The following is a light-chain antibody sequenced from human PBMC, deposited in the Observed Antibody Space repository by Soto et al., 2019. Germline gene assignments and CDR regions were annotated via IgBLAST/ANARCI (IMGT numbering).Light chain of an antibody. Sequence: EIVLTQSPGTLSVSPGERATLSCRASQTISSNYLAWYQQKPGQAPSLLIYGTSSRATGIPDRFSGSGSGTDFTLTISSLDPEESAIYYCQQYGSWTFGQGTKVEI. V-gene: IGKV3-20*01. CDR3: QQYGSWT. CDR2: GTS. CDR1: QTISSNY. J-gene: IGKJ1*01.